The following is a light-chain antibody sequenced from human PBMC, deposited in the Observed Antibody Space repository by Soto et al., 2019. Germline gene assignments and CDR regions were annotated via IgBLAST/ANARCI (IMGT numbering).Light chain of an antibody. J-gene: IGLJ3*02. CDR2: SNN. V-gene: IGLV1-47*02. CDR3: AAWDDSLSGRM. Sequence: QSVLTQPPSASGTPGQRGTISCSGSSSNIGSDYVYWYQQLPGTAPKLLIYSNNQRPPGVPDRFSGSKSGTSASLAISGLRSEDEAAYYCAAWDDSLSGRMFGGGTKLTVL. CDR1: SSNIGSDY.